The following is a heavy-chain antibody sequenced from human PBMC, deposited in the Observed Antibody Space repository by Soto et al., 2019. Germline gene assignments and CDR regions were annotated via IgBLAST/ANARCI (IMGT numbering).Heavy chain of an antibody. CDR1: GFTFSSYG. D-gene: IGHD3-22*01. CDR2: ISYDGSNK. V-gene: IGHV3-33*05. CDR3: AIRASYYDSSGYFDD. J-gene: IGHJ4*02. Sequence: GGSLRLSCAASGFTFSSYGMHWVRQAPGKGLEWVAVISYDGSNKYYADSVKGRFTISRDNSKNTLYLQMNSLRAEDTAVYYCAIRASYYDSSGYFDDWGQGT.